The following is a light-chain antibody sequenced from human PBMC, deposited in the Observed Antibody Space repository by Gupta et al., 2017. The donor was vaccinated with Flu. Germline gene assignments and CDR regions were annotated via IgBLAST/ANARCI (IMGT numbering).Light chain of an antibody. CDR3: QQYGISPCT. V-gene: IGKV3-20*01. J-gene: IGKJ1*01. CDR1: QSVSSSF. CDR2: GAS. Sequence: VLTQSPGTLSLSPGERATLSRRASQSVSSSFLAWFQQKPGQAPRLLMYGASKRATGIPDRFSGSGSGTDFTLTISRLEPEDFAVYYCQQYGISPCTFGQGTKVEIK.